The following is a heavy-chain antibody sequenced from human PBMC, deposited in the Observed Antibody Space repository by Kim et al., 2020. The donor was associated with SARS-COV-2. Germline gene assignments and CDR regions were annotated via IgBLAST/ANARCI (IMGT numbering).Heavy chain of an antibody. J-gene: IGHJ4*02. CDR3: AKDGGVQLWFGDY. Sequence: GGSLRLSCEASGFTFSRYAMSWVRQAPGKGLEWVSAISGGGHNTYYADSVKGWFTIYRDNSKNTLYLEMSSLKAEDTALYYCAKDGGVQLWFGDYWGQGTLVTVSS. CDR1: GFTFSRYA. CDR2: ISGGGHNT. V-gene: IGHV3-23*01. D-gene: IGHD5-18*01.